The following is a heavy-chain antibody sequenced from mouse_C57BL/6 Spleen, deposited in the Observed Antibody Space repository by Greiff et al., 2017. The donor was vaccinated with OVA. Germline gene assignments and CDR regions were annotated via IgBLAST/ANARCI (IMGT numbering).Heavy chain of an antibody. D-gene: IGHD2-4*01. V-gene: IGHV5-4*01. J-gene: IGHJ2*01. CDR3: ERDPFYYDYEDYFGY. CDR2: ISDGGSYT. CDR1: GFTFSSYA. Sequence: EVKLMESGGGLVKPGGSLKLSCAASGFTFSSYAMSWVRQTPEKRLEWVATISDGGSYTYYPDNVKGRFTISRDNAKNNLYLQMSHLKSEDTAMYYCERDPFYYDYEDYFGYWGKGTTLTVSA.